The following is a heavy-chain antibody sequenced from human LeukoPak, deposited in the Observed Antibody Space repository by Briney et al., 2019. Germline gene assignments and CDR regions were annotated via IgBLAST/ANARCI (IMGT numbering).Heavy chain of an antibody. CDR3: ARGYDFWSGYFQGNYFDY. J-gene: IGHJ4*02. CDR2: ISYDGSNK. V-gene: IGHV3-30-3*01. CDR1: GFTFSSYA. D-gene: IGHD3-3*01. Sequence: PGGSLRLSCAASGFTFSSYAMHWVRQAPGKGLEWVAVISYDGSNKYYADSVKGRFTISGDNSKNTLYLQMNSLRAEDTAVYYCARGYDFWSGYFQGNYFDYWGQGTLVTVSS.